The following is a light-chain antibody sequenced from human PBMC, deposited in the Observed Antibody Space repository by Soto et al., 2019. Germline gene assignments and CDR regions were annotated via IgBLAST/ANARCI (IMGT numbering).Light chain of an antibody. V-gene: IGKV1-5*03. CDR2: KAS. CDR3: QQYDSYPYT. CDR1: QTISRS. J-gene: IGKJ2*01. Sequence: DIQMTQFPPTLSASIGDRVTISCRASQTISRSLAWYQQKLGKAPKLLIYKASSLETDIPSRFTGSGSGTEFTLTINSLQPDDIATYYCQQYDSYPYTFGQGTRLEIK.